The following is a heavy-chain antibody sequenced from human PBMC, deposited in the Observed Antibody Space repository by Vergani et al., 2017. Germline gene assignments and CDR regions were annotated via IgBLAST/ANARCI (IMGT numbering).Heavy chain of an antibody. CDR2: INPSGGHT. CDR3: ARGDYGILAGYRY. Sequence: QVQVVQSGAEVKKSGASVKVSCKTSVYTFSNYYMHWVRQAPGQGLEWMGIINPSGGHTNYAQKFQGRVTMTRDTSTSTVYMELSSLRSEDTAIYYCARGDYGILAGYRYWGQGTTVTVSS. V-gene: IGHV1-46*03. CDR1: VYTFSNYY. J-gene: IGHJ6*02. D-gene: IGHD3-9*01.